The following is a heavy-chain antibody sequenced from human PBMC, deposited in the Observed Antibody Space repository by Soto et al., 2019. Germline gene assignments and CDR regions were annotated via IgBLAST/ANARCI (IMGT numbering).Heavy chain of an antibody. CDR1: GGSISSGGYY. V-gene: IGHV4-31*03. J-gene: IGHJ5*02. CDR3: ARDLQEGVINNWFDP. CDR2: IYYSGST. D-gene: IGHD2-21*01. Sequence: SETLSLTCTVSGGSISSGGYYWSWIRQHPGKGLEWIGYIYYSGSTYYNPSLKSRVTMSVDTSKNQFSLKLSSVTAADTAVYYCARDLQEGVINNWFDPWGQGTLVTVSS.